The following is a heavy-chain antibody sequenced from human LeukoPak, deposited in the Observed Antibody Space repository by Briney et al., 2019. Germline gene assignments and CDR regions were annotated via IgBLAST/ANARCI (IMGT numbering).Heavy chain of an antibody. J-gene: IGHJ5*02. V-gene: IGHV3-30*02. CDR2: IRYDGSNK. Sequence: PGGSLRLSCAASGVTFSSYGMHWVRQAPGKGLEWVAFIRYDGSNKYYADSVKGRFTISRDNSKNTLYLQMNSLRAEDTAVYYCAKDEYCSSTSCYTGGGAWNWFDPWGQGTLVTVSS. CDR3: AKDEYCSSTSCYTGGGAWNWFDP. D-gene: IGHD2-2*02. CDR1: GVTFSSYG.